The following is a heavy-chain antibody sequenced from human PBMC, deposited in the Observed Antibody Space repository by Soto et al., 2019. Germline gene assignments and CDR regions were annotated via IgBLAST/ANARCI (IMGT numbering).Heavy chain of an antibody. Sequence: EVQLVESGGGLVQPGGSLRLSCVASGFTVSNNYMTWVRQAPGKGLEWVSNMYSGGGTYYTDSVKGRFTISRDSSTNTPYLQIGNGRGEDTAGEYCARDPGVNWAWGKGTTVTVSS. CDR1: GFTVSNNY. CDR2: MYSGGGT. D-gene: IGHD2-8*01. V-gene: IGHV3-66*01. CDR3: ARDPGVNWA. J-gene: IGHJ6*04.